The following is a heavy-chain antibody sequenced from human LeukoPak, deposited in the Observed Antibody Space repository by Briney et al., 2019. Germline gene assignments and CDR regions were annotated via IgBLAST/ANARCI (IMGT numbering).Heavy chain of an antibody. CDR1: GYAFTSYG. J-gene: IGHJ4*02. CDR2: ISAYNGNT. D-gene: IGHD3-22*01. V-gene: IGHV1-18*01. CDR3: ARGPKYYYDSSGYPSTEEGFDY. Sequence: GASVKVSCKASGYAFTSYGISWVRQAPGQGPEWMGWISAYNGNTNYAQKVQGRVTMTTDTSTTTAYMELRSLRSDDTAVYYCARGPKYYYDSSGYPSTEEGFDYWGQGTLVTVSS.